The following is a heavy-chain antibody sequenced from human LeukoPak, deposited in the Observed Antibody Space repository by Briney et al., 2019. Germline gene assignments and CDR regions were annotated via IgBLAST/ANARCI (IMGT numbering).Heavy chain of an antibody. CDR3: ASDPARDYYDTSGYFRWVDY. CDR2: ISGSGGST. Sequence: GSLRLSCAASGFTFSGFVISWVRQAPGKGPQWVADISGSGGSTYYADSVKGRFSVSRDNSKNMVYLELNSLRAEDTAVYYCASDPARDYYDTSGYFRWVDYWGQGTLVTVSS. CDR1: GFTFSGFV. J-gene: IGHJ4*02. D-gene: IGHD3-22*01. V-gene: IGHV3-23*01.